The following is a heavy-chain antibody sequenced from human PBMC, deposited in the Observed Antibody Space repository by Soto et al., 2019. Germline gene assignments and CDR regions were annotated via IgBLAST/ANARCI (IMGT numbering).Heavy chain of an antibody. CDR1: GGSISSGDYY. D-gene: IGHD2-2*01. CDR2: IYYSGST. J-gene: IGHJ4*02. CDR3: ARGDPTTGFDY. Sequence: SETLSLTCTVSGGSISSGDYYWSWIRQPPGKGLEWIGYIYYSGSTYYNPSLKSRVTISVDTSKNQFSLKLSSVTAADTAVYYCARGDPTTGFDYWGQGTLVTVSS. V-gene: IGHV4-30-4*01.